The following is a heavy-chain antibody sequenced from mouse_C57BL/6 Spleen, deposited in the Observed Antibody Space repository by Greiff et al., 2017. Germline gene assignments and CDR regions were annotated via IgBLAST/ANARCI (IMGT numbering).Heavy chain of an antibody. Sequence: QVQLQQPGAELVRPGSSVKLSCKASGYTFTSYWMDWVKQRPGHGLEWIGNIYPSDSETHYNQKFKDKATLTVDKSSSTAYMQLSSLTSEDSAVYYGSRRGLVPHYFDYWGQGTSLTVSS. J-gene: IGHJ2*02. CDR1: GYTFTSYW. CDR2: IYPSDSET. D-gene: IGHD5-1*01. CDR3: SRRGLVPHYFDY. V-gene: IGHV1-61*01.